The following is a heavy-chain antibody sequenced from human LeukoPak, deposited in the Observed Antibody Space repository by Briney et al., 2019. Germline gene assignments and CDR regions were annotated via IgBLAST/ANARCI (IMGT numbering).Heavy chain of an antibody. CDR2: IYSGGST. CDR3: ARVGSSWYGNI. J-gene: IGHJ3*02. Sequence: GGSLRLSCAASGFTVSSNYMSWVRQAPGKGLERVSVIYSGGSTYYADSVKGRFSISRDNSKNTLDLQMNSLRAEDTAVYYCARVGSSWYGNIWGQGTMVSVSS. CDR1: GFTVSSNY. D-gene: IGHD6-13*01. V-gene: IGHV3-53*01.